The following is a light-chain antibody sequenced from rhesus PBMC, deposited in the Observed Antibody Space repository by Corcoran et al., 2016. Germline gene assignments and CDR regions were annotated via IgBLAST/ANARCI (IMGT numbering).Light chain of an antibody. CDR3: LQDYTTPLT. CDR2: SAS. V-gene: IGKV1-94*01. Sequence: DIQMTQSPSSLSASVGDRVTVTCRASQGINKELSWYRQKPGKAHTFLIYSASSLQTGVYSLFSGSGSGTDYTLTISSLQPEDVATYYCLQDYTTPLTFGPGTKLDIK. J-gene: IGKJ3*01. CDR1: QGINKE.